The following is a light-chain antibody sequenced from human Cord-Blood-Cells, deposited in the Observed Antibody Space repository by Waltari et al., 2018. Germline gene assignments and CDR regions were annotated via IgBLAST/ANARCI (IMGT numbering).Light chain of an antibody. CDR3: QKYNSAPWT. J-gene: IGKJ1*01. CDR1: QGISHY. CDR2: AAS. Sequence: IQMTQSPYSLSASVGDRVTITCRASQGISHYLDWYQQKPGKVPKLLIYAASTLQSVVPSRFSGSGSGTYFTLSIISLPPEDVATYYCQKYNSAPWTFGQGTKVEIK. V-gene: IGKV1-27*01.